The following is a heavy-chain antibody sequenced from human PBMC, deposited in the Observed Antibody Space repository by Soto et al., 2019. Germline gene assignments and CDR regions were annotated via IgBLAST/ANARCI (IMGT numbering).Heavy chain of an antibody. D-gene: IGHD4-17*01. CDR2: ISGSGDST. Sequence: GGSLRLSCAASGFTFSSYAMSWVRQAPGKGLEWVSGISGSGDSTYYADSVKGRFTMSRDNSKNTLYLQMNSLRAEDTAVYYCAMPTGIGDPPYYFDYWGQGTLVTVSS. CDR1: GFTFSSYA. CDR3: AMPTGIGDPPYYFDY. J-gene: IGHJ4*02. V-gene: IGHV3-23*01.